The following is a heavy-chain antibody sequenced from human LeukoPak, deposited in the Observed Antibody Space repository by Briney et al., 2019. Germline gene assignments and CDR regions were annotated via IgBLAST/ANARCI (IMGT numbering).Heavy chain of an antibody. Sequence: ASVKVSCKASGYTFTGYYMHWVRQAPGQGLEWMGWMNPNSGNTGYAQKFQGRVTITRNTSISTAYMELSSLRSEDTAVYYCASEEYASSWLSYWGQGTLVTVSS. J-gene: IGHJ4*02. D-gene: IGHD6-13*01. CDR1: GYTFTGYY. V-gene: IGHV1-8*03. CDR2: MNPNSGNT. CDR3: ASEEYASSWLSY.